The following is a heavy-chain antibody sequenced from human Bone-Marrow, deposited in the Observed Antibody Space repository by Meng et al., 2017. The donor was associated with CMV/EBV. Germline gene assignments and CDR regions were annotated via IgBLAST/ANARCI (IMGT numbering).Heavy chain of an antibody. D-gene: IGHD3-16*02. CDR1: GGTFSSYA. V-gene: IGHV1-69*12. J-gene: IGHJ5*02. CDR2: IIPIFGTA. CDR3: ARVRYYDYVWGSYRYLWFDP. Sequence: QVQLVQSGAEVKKPXSSVKVSXKASGGTFSSYAISWVRQAPGQGLEWMGGIIPIFGTANYAQKFQGRVTITADESTSTAYMELSSLRSEDTAVYYCARVRYYDYVWGSYRYLWFDPWGHGTLVTVSS.